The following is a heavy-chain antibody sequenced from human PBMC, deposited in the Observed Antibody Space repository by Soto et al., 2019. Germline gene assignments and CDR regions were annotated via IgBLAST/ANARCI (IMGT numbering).Heavy chain of an antibody. Sequence: QVQLVESGGGVVQPGRSLRLSCAASGFTFSSYGMHWVRQAPGKGLEWVAVTSHDGSNKYYAESVKGRFTISRDNSKNTLYLQMNSLRAEDTAVYYCAKTSSLRAHEDIDYWGQGTLVIVSS. CDR1: GFTFSSYG. CDR3: AKTSSLRAHEDIDY. CDR2: TSHDGSNK. J-gene: IGHJ4*02. V-gene: IGHV3-30*18.